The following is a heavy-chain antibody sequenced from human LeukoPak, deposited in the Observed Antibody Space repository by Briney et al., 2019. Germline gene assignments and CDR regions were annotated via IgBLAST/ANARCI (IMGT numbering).Heavy chain of an antibody. J-gene: IGHJ4*02. CDR2: IYSGGST. V-gene: IGHV3-66*02. D-gene: IGHD6-19*01. Sequence: PGGSLRLSCAASGFTVSSNYMSWVRQAPGKGLEWVSVIYSGGSTYYADSVKGRFAISRDNSKNTLYLQMNSLRAEDTAVYYCARAPSYSSGWCGTYWGQGTLVTVSS. CDR3: ARAPSYSSGWCGTY. CDR1: GFTVSSNY.